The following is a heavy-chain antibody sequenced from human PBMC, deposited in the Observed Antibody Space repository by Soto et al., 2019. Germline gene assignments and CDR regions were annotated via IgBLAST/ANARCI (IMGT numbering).Heavy chain of an antibody. CDR3: ARLGYCSSTSCYQPL. D-gene: IGHD2-2*01. CDR2: IIPILGIA. J-gene: IGHJ4*02. CDR1: GGTFSSYT. V-gene: IGHV1-69*02. Sequence: SVKVSCKASGGTFSSYTISWVRQAPGQGLEWMGRIIPILGIANYAQKFQGRVTITADKSTSTAYMELSSLRSEDTAMYYCARLGYCSSTSCYQPLWGQGTLVTVSS.